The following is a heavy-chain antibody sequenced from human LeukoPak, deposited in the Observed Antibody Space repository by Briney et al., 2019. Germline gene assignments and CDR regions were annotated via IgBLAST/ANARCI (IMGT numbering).Heavy chain of an antibody. V-gene: IGHV4-59*01. D-gene: IGHD3-3*01. Sequence: SETLSLTCTVSGGSISSYYWSWIRQPPGKGLEWIGYIYYSGSTNYNPSLKSRVTISVDTSKNQFSLKLSSVTAADTAVYYCARVGDFWSGSYYFDYWGQGTLVTVSS. J-gene: IGHJ4*02. CDR3: ARVGDFWSGSYYFDY. CDR2: IYYSGST. CDR1: GGSISSYY.